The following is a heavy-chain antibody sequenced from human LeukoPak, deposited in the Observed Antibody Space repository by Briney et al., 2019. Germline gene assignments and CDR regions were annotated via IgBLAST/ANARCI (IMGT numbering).Heavy chain of an antibody. Sequence: SETLSHTCAVYGGPFSGYYWSWIRQPPGKGLEWVGEINHSGSTNYNPSLKSRDTISVDTSKNQLSLKLSSVTAADTAVYYCARPHYVWGSHKYFDYWGQGTLVTVSS. V-gene: IGHV4-34*01. CDR1: GGPFSGYY. CDR2: INHSGST. D-gene: IGHD3-16*01. J-gene: IGHJ4*02. CDR3: ARPHYVWGSHKYFDY.